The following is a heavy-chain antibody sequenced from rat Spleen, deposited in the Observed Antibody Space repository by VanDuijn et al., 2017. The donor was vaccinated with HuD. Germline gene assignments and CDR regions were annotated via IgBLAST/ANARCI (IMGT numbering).Heavy chain of an antibody. CDR2: ISYYGYTT. J-gene: IGHJ3*01. CDR3: TTRPYYSSLNWFPY. Sequence: EVQLVESGGGLVQPGRSMKLSCAASGFTFSNYGLAWVRQAPKKGLEWVAYISYYGYTTYYRDSVKGRFTISRDNAKSTLYLPLDSLRSEDTSTYYCTTRPYYSSLNWFPYWGQGTLVTVSS. CDR1: GFTFSNYG. V-gene: IGHV5-27*01. D-gene: IGHD1-2*01.